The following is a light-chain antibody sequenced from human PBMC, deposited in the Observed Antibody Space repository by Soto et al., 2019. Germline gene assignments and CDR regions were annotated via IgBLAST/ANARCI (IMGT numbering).Light chain of an antibody. CDR3: NSFAGATHVV. CDR1: SNDVGGYNY. J-gene: IGLJ2*01. Sequence: QSALTQPPSASGSPGQSVTITCTGTSNDVGGYNYVSWYQQHPGKAPKLMIYEDNKRPSGVPDRFSGSKSGNTASLTVSGLQADDEADYYCNSFAGATHVVFGGGTKLTVL. V-gene: IGLV2-8*01. CDR2: EDN.